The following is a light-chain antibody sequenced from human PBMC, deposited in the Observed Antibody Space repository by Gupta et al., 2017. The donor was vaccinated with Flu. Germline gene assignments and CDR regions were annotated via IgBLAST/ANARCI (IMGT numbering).Light chain of an antibody. Sequence: DIHLTQSPPFLSASVGDTVTISCRASRGIVAELNWYQQRPGQPPKLLMHDAASLESGVPSRFSGTRTGADFTLTINGLQPEDFATYYCQQSDGLPYTFGGGTKMEVK. CDR1: RGIVAE. V-gene: IGKV1-39*01. CDR2: DAA. J-gene: IGKJ4*01. CDR3: QQSDGLPYT.